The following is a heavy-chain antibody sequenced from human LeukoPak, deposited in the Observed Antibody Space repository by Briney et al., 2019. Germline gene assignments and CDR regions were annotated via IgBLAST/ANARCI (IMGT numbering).Heavy chain of an antibody. J-gene: IGHJ4*02. V-gene: IGHV3-23*01. CDR3: AKDRRDGGYSFGYFDF. Sequence: GGSLRLSCAASGFTFSSYGMSWVRQAPGKGLEWVSTISGSGDSTYYADSVKGRFTISRGNSKNTLYLQVNSVRAEDTAVYYCAKDRRDGGYSFGYFDFWGQGTLVAVSS. CDR2: ISGSGDST. CDR1: GFTFSSYG. D-gene: IGHD5-18*01.